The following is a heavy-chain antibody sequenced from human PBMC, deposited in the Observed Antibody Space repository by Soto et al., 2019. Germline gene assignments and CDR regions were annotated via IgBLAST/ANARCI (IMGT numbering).Heavy chain of an antibody. CDR3: ARHSLALRKNNWFDP. D-gene: IGHD3-3*02. V-gene: IGHV1-18*04. CDR2: ISAYNGNT. J-gene: IGHJ5*02. Sequence: GSVKVSWQASGCTFTRYGISWVRQAPGQGLEWMGWISAYNGNTNYAQKLQGRVTMTTDTSTSTAYMELRSLRSDDTALYFCARHSLALRKNNWFDPWGQGIMVTGSS. CDR1: GCTFTRYG.